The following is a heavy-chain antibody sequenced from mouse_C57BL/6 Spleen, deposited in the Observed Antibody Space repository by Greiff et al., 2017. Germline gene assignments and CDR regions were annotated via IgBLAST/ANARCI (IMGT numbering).Heavy chain of an antibody. V-gene: IGHV14-2*01. CDR2: IDPEDGET. CDR3: ASSTTVVAPRYFDV. Sequence: VQLKESGAELVKPGASVKLSCTASGFNIKDYYMHWVKQRTEQGLEWIGGIDPEDGETKYAPKFPGKATITADTSSNTAYLQLSSLTSEDTAVYYCASSTTVVAPRYFDVWGTGTTVTVSS. D-gene: IGHD1-1*01. CDR1: GFNIKDYY. J-gene: IGHJ1*03.